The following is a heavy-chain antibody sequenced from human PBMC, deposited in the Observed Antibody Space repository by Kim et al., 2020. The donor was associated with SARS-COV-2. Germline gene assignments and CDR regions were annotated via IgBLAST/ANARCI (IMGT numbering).Heavy chain of an antibody. J-gene: IGHJ4*02. D-gene: IGHD3-10*01. Sequence: YAQKFQGRVTMTRDTPTSTVYMEMSSRRSEDTSVYYCARDLWFGEFHFDYWGQGTLVTVSS. V-gene: IGHV1-46*01. CDR3: ARDLWFGEFHFDY.